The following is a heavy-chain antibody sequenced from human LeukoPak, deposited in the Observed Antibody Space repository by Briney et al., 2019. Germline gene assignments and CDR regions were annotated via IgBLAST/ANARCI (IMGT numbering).Heavy chain of an antibody. D-gene: IGHD1/OR15-1a*01. CDR3: TLTTFGVVYYFDY. V-gene: IGHV3-30*04. J-gene: IGHJ4*02. CDR1: GYTFRSYA. Sequence: GGSLRLSCATSGYTFRSYAMHWVRQAPGKGLEWVALISYDGINQYYADSVKGRFIISRDNSKNTLYLQLNSLRLEDTSVYYCTLTTFGVVYYFDYWGQGTLVTVSS. CDR2: ISYDGINQ.